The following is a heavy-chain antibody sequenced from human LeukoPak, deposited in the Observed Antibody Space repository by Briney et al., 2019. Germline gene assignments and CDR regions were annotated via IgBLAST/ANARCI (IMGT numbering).Heavy chain of an antibody. CDR1: GFTFSSYA. Sequence: PGGSLRLSCAASGFTFSSYAMHWVRQAPGKGLEWVAVISYDGSNKCYADSVKGRFTISRDNSKNTLYLQMNSLRAEDTAVYYCARDRIAVAGTDFDYWGQGTLVTVSS. V-gene: IGHV3-30-3*01. D-gene: IGHD6-19*01. CDR3: ARDRIAVAGTDFDY. J-gene: IGHJ4*02. CDR2: ISYDGSNK.